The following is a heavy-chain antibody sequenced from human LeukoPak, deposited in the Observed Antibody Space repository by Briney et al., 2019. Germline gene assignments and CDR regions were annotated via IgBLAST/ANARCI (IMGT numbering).Heavy chain of an antibody. CDR2: ISAYNGNT. V-gene: IGHV1-18*01. J-gene: IGHJ3*02. CDR1: GYTFTSYG. Sequence: ASVKVSCKASGYTFTSYGISWVRQAPGQGLEWMGWISAYNGNTNYAQKLQGRVTMTTDTSTSTAYMELRSLRSDDTAVYYCATSKLVLDAFDIWGQGTMVTVSS. CDR3: ATSKLVLDAFDI. D-gene: IGHD6-6*01.